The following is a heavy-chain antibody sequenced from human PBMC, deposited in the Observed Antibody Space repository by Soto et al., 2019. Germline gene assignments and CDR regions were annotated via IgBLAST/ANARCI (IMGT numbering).Heavy chain of an antibody. D-gene: IGHD6-13*01. Sequence: QVQLVQSGAEVKKRGSSVKVSCKASGGTFSSYAISWVRQAPGQGLEWMGGIIPIFGTANYAQKFQGRVTITADEFTSTAYMELSSLRYEDTAVYYCAESSSWYEYYYYGMDVWGQGTTVTVSS. V-gene: IGHV1-69*01. CDR1: GGTFSSYA. CDR3: AESSSWYEYYYYGMDV. CDR2: IIPIFGTA. J-gene: IGHJ6*02.